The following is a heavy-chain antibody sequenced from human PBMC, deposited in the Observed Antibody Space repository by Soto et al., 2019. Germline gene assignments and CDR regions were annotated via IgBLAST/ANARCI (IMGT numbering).Heavy chain of an antibody. J-gene: IGHJ4*02. CDR3: ARYDYYDSSGAIDY. CDR1: GGSSSGYY. D-gene: IGHD3-22*01. V-gene: IGHV4-34*01. Sequence: SETLSLTCAVYGGSSSGYYWSWIRQPPGKGLEWIGEINHSGSTNYNPSLKSRVTISVDTSKNQFSLKLSSVTAADTAVYYCARYDYYDSSGAIDYWGQGTLVTVSS. CDR2: INHSGST.